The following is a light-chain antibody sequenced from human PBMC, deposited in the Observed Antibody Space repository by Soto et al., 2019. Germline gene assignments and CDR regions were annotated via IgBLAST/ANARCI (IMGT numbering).Light chain of an antibody. CDR2: GAS. CDR1: QSVSSSF. V-gene: IGKV3-20*01. CDR3: QQYVYSPWA. Sequence: EIVLAQSPGTLSLSPGESATLSCRASQSVSSSFLAWYQQKAGQAPRLLIYGASRRATGIPDRFSGSGSGTDFTLTISRMEAEDFAVHYCQQYVYSPWAFGQGTKVEI. J-gene: IGKJ1*01.